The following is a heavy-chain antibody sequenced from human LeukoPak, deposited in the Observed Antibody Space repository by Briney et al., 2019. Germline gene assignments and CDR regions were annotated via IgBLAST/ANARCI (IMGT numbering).Heavy chain of an antibody. CDR3: ARDLASCAGDCYSDGFDH. CDR1: NYSISSGYY. CDR2: ISHGGST. D-gene: IGHD2-21*02. V-gene: IGHV4-38-2*02. J-gene: IGHJ4*02. Sequence: SETLSLTCTVSNYSISSGYYWGWIRQSPGKGLEWIGSISHGGSTYYNPSLRSRVIVSVDTSKNHFSLKMNSVTAADTAVYYCARDLASCAGDCYSDGFDHWGQGTLVTVSS.